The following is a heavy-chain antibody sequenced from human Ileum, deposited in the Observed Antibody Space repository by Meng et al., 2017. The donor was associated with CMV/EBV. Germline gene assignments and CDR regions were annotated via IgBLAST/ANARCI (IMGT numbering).Heavy chain of an antibody. CDR2: IYSGGST. CDR3: AKDLFRITIFGVSPQGLDY. Sequence: GGPLRLSCAASGFTVSSNYMSWVRQAPGKGLEWVSVIYSGGSTYYADSVKGRFTISRDNAKNSLYLQMNSLRAEDTALYYCAKDLFRITIFGVSPQGLDYWGQGTLVTVSS. CDR1: GFTVSSNY. J-gene: IGHJ4*02. V-gene: IGHV3-53*05. D-gene: IGHD3-3*01.